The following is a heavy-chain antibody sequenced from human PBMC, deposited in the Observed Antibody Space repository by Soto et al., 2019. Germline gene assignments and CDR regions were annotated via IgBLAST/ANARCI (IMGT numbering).Heavy chain of an antibody. D-gene: IGHD2-15*01. CDR1: GGSISSSSYY. V-gene: IGHV4-39*01. CDR3: ARREGEDCSGGSCYSAYDWFDP. CDR2: IYYSGST. Sequence: QLQLQESGPGLVKPSETLSLTCTVSGGSISSSSYYWGWIRQPPGKGLEWIGSIYYSGSTYYNPSLKSRVTMSVDTSKNQFSLKLSSVTAADTAVYYCARREGEDCSGGSCYSAYDWFDPWGQGTLVTVSS. J-gene: IGHJ5*02.